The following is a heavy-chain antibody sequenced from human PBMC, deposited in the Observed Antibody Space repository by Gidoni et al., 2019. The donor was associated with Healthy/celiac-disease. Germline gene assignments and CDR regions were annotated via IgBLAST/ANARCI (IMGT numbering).Heavy chain of an antibody. V-gene: IGHV3-15*01. D-gene: IGHD1-26*01. CDR2: IKSKTDGGTT. Sequence: EVQLVESGGGLVKPGGSLRLSCAASGFTFSNAWMSWVRQAPGKGLEWVGRIKSKTDGGTTDYAAPVKGRFTISRDDSKNTLYLQMNSLKTEDTAVYYCTTPQWELLGAFDIWGQVTMVTVSS. J-gene: IGHJ3*02. CDR3: TTPQWELLGAFDI. CDR1: GFTFSNAW.